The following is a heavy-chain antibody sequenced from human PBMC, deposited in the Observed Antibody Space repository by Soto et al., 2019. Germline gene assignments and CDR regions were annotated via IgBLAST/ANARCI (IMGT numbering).Heavy chain of an antibody. CDR1: GYSFTNND. J-gene: IGHJ5*02. D-gene: IGHD3-16*01. CDR3: ARMETFGSLNWFDP. CDR2: MNPGSGDT. V-gene: IGHV1-8*01. Sequence: ASVKVSCKASGYSFTNNDVSWVRQATGQGLEWMGWMNPGSGDTGYAQKFQGRVTMTRDISIATAYMELSSLRSDDTAIYYCARMETFGSLNWFDPWGQGTLVTVST.